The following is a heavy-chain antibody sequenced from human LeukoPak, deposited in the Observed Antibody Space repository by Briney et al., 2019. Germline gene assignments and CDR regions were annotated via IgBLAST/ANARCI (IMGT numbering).Heavy chain of an antibody. CDR3: AKESEQQMVQ. V-gene: IGHV3-43*02. CDR1: GFTYDNFA. D-gene: IGHD6-13*01. Sequence: GGSLRLSCAASGFTYDNFAMHWVRHAPGKGLEWVSLVSGDGTDTYYADSVKGRFTISRDNNKQSLYLQMNNLRTEDTAFYYCAKESEQQMVQWGQGTLVTVSS. CDR2: VSGDGTDT. J-gene: IGHJ4*02.